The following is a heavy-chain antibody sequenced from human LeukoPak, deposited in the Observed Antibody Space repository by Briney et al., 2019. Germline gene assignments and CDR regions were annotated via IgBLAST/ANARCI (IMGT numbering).Heavy chain of an antibody. CDR1: GFTFDDYG. Sequence: GGSLRLSCAASGFTFDDYGMSWVRQAPGKGLEWVSGINWNGGSTGYADSVKGRFTISRDNAKNSLYLQMNSLRAEDTAVYYCAGPGIAVAGTNPYYYGMDVWGQGTTVTVSS. J-gene: IGHJ6*02. CDR3: AGPGIAVAGTNPYYYGMDV. V-gene: IGHV3-20*04. D-gene: IGHD6-19*01. CDR2: INWNGGST.